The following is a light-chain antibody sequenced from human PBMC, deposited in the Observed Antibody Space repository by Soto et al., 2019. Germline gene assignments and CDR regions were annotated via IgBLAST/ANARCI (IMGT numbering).Light chain of an antibody. J-gene: IGLJ1*01. CDR1: SSNIGAGYD. CDR3: QSYDSSLSASGYV. CDR2: GNS. Sequence: QAVLTQPPSVPGAPGQRVTISCTGSSSNIGAGYDVHWYQQLPGTAPKLLIYGNSNRPSGVPDRFSGSKSGTSASLAITGLQAEDEADYYCQSYDSSLSASGYVFGTGTKLTVL. V-gene: IGLV1-40*01.